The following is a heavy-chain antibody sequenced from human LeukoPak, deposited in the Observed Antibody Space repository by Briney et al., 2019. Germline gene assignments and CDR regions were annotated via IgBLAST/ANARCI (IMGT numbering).Heavy chain of an antibody. CDR3: ANSSGGY. CDR1: GGSFSGYY. V-gene: IGHV4-34*01. Sequence: KPSETLSLTCAVYGGSFSGYYWSWIRQPPGKGLEWIGEINHSGSTNYNPSLKSRVTISVDTSKNQFSLKLSSVTAADTAVCYCANSSGGYWGQGTLVTVSS. CDR2: INHSGST. D-gene: IGHD3-16*01. J-gene: IGHJ4*02.